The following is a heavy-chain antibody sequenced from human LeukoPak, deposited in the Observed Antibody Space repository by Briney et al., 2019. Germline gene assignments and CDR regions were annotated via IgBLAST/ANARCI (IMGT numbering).Heavy chain of an antibody. V-gene: IGHV1-18*01. CDR3: ARGGSRVVTYGNFDY. CDR1: GYTFTSYA. D-gene: IGHD2-21*02. Sequence: ASVKVSCKPSGYTFTSYALSWVRQAPGQGLEWMGWISTYSGNTNYAQKLLGRITMTIETSTSTAYMELRSLRSDDTAVYYCARGGSRVVTYGNFDYWGQGTLVTVSS. CDR2: ISTYSGNT. J-gene: IGHJ4*02.